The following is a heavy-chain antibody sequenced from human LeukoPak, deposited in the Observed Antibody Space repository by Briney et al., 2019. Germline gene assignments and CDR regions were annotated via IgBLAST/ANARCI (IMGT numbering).Heavy chain of an antibody. CDR3: ATEEWSYNFDY. Sequence: GGSLRLSCAASGFTFSNAWMSWVRQAPGKGLEWVAHIKTKTDGGTTDYAAPVKGRFTISRDDSKNTLYLQMYSLKTEDTAVYYCATEEWSYNFDYWGQGTLVTVSS. CDR2: IKTKTDGGTT. J-gene: IGHJ4*02. V-gene: IGHV3-15*01. CDR1: GFTFSNAW. D-gene: IGHD3-3*01.